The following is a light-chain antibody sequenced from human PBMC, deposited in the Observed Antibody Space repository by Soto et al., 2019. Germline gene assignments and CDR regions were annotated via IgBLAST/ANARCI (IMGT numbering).Light chain of an antibody. J-gene: IGKJ4*01. CDR3: QQYNSCPLT. CDR1: QRVSSD. Sequence: EIVMMQYPATLSVSRGERATVWCRASQRVSSDLAWYQHKPSKAPMLVIYDIFTRATRVPTTISVSGSGTEFTLTISILQSEDFAVYSCQQYNSCPLTVGGGTKVDSK. CDR2: DIF. V-gene: IGKV3D-15*02.